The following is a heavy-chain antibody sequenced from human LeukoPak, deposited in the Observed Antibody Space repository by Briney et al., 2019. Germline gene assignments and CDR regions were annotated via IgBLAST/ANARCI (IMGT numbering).Heavy chain of an antibody. V-gene: IGHV3-48*03. Sequence: GGSLRLSCVASGLTFSSCEMVWVRQAPGKGLEWVSYISSSGSTIYYADSVKGRITMSRDNAKNSVYLQMSSVRAEDTAVYYCARQSPDSGRPFDYWGQGTLVTVSS. CDR2: ISSSGSTI. CDR3: ARQSPDSGRPFDY. CDR1: GLTFSSCE. J-gene: IGHJ4*02. D-gene: IGHD1-26*01.